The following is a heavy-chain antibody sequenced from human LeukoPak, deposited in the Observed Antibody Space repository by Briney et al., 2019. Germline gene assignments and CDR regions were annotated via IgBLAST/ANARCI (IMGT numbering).Heavy chain of an antibody. V-gene: IGHV4-39*01. CDR2: NYYTGSP. CDR1: SGVNRSSSYV. J-gene: IGHJ5*02. D-gene: IGHD3-16*01. Sequence: SETLSLTCTVPSGVNRSSSYVCRGGHQPPAKVVEWDETNYYTGSPHYNPSLKSQLTISVDTAKNQSSQKQTSMTSAAPALYLRARHIVRPTMLIEAWGQGILVTASS. CDR3: ARHIVRPTMLIEA.